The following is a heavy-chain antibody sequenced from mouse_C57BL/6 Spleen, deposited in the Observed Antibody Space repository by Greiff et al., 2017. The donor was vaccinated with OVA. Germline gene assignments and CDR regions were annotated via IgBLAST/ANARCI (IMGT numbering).Heavy chain of an antibody. V-gene: IGHV5-9-1*02. J-gene: IGHJ1*03. CDR2: ISSGGDYI. CDR1: GFTFSSYA. D-gene: IGHD1-1*01. Sequence: EVKLVESGEGLVKPGGSLKLSCEASGFTFSSYAMSWVRQTPEKRLEWVAYISSGGDYIYYADTVKGRFTISRDNARNTLYLQMSSLKSEDTAMYYCTRDPSYYGSRDWYFDVWGTGTTVTVSS. CDR3: TRDPSYYGSRDWYFDV.